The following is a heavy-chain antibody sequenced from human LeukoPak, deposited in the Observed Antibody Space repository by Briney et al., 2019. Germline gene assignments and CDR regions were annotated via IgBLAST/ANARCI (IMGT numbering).Heavy chain of an antibody. D-gene: IGHD6-13*01. CDR3: ARGYSSSWYPGDY. Sequence: GGSLRLSCAASGFTFSDYYMSWIRQAPGKGLEWVSYISSSSSYTKYADSVKGRFTISRDNAKNSLYLQMNSLRAEDTAVYYCARGYSSSWYPGDYWGQGTLVTVSS. CDR2: ISSSSSYT. V-gene: IGHV3-11*05. CDR1: GFTFSDYY. J-gene: IGHJ4*02.